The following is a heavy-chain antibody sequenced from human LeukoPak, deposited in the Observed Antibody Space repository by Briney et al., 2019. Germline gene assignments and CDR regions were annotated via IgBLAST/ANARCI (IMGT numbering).Heavy chain of an antibody. CDR1: GFTFSSYS. CDR2: ISSSSSYI. D-gene: IGHD5-24*01. V-gene: IGHV3-21*01. J-gene: IGHJ4*02. Sequence: PGGSLRLSCAASGFTFSSYSMNWVRQAPGKGLEWVSSISSSSSYIYYADSVKGRFTISRDNAKKSLYLQMNSLRAEDTAVYYCARLSQWYTPGAVEMATIYFDYWGQGTLVTVSS. CDR3: ARLSQWYTPGAVEMATIYFDY.